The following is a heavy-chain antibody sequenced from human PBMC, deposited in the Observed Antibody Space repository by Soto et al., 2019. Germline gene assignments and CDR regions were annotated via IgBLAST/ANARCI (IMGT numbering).Heavy chain of an antibody. J-gene: IGHJ4*02. CDR1: GGSISSYY. CDR3: ARITFGGVIVVFDY. D-gene: IGHD3-16*02. CDR2: IYYSGST. Sequence: SETLSLTCTVSGGSISSYYWSWIRQPPGKGLEWIGYIYYSGSTNYNPSLKSRVTISVDTSKNQFSLKLSSVTAADTAVYYCARITFGGVIVVFDYWGQGTLVTVSS. V-gene: IGHV4-59*08.